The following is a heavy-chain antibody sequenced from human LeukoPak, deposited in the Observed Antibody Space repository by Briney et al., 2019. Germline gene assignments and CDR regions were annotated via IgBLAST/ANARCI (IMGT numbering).Heavy chain of an antibody. D-gene: IGHD3-22*01. J-gene: IGHJ6*02. Sequence: PSETLSLTCAVSGGSISSGGYSWSWIRQPPGKGLEWIGYIYHSGSTYYNPSLKSRVTISVDRSKNQFSLKLSSVTAADTAVYYCARIRYYYDSSGYYGPHFYYYYGMDVWGQGTTVTVSS. CDR2: IYHSGST. CDR3: ARIRYYYDSSGYYGPHFYYYYGMDV. V-gene: IGHV4-30-2*01. CDR1: GGSISSGGYS.